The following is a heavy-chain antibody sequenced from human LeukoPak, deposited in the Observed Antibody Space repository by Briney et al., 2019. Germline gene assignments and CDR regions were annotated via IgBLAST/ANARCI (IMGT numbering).Heavy chain of an antibody. CDR2: ISYDGSNK. CDR3: ARLSSRYTSGWFCDY. CDR1: GFTFSTYA. J-gene: IGHJ4*02. Sequence: GRSLRLSCAASGFTFSTYAVNWVRQAPGKGLDWVAVISYDGSNKYYADSVKGRFTISRDNAKNSLYLQMNSLRAEDTALYFCARLSSRYTSGWFCDYWGQGTLVTVSS. D-gene: IGHD6-19*01. V-gene: IGHV3-30-3*01.